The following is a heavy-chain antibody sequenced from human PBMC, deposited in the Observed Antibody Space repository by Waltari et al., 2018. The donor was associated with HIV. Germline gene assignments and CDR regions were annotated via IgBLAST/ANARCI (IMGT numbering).Heavy chain of an antibody. CDR3: TRQHAYTSDWFSQASFFNY. V-gene: IGHV4-39*01. Sequence: LQLKASGPGLVKPSDTLSLTCAVSGACMRSKNYYWAWIRQSPGDRLEWIATIYYPGDTYFAPSLKNRTAISVDSSKNLLSLSLASLTAADTAIYYCTRQHAYTSDWFSQASFFNYWGPGTLVTVSS. CDR1: GACMRSKNYY. CDR2: IYYPGDT. D-gene: IGHD3-9*01. J-gene: IGHJ1*01.